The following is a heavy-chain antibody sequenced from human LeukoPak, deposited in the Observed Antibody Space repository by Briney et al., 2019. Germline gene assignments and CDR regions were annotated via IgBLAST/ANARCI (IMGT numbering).Heavy chain of an antibody. Sequence: SVKVSCKASGGTFSSYAISWVRQAPGQGLEWMGGIIPIFGTANYAQKFQGRVTITAGESTSTAYMELSSLRSEDTAVYYCARDFRIAARPYYYYYMDVWGKGTTVTVSS. CDR2: IIPIFGTA. J-gene: IGHJ6*03. CDR3: ARDFRIAARPYYYYYMDV. V-gene: IGHV1-69*01. D-gene: IGHD6-6*01. CDR1: GGTFSSYA.